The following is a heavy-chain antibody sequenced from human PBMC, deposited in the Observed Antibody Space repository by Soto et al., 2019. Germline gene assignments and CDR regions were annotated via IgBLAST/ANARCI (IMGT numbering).Heavy chain of an antibody. J-gene: IGHJ1*01. CDR1: GGSISSYY. CDR2: IYYSGST. D-gene: IGHD4-17*01. Sequence: QVQLQESGPGLVKPSETLSLTCTVSGGSISSYYWSWIRQPPGKGLEWIGYIYYSGSTNYNPSLTRRLTISVDTSKNQFSLKLSSVTAAHTAVYYCARGYGAYWGQGTLVTVSS. CDR3: ARGYGAY. V-gene: IGHV4-59*01.